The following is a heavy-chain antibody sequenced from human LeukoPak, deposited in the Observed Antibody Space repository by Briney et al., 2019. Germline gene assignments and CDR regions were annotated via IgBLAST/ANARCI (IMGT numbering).Heavy chain of an antibody. J-gene: IGHJ4*02. D-gene: IGHD3-3*01. V-gene: IGHV3-15*07. CDR1: GFTFSNAW. Sequence: GGSLRLSCAASGFTFSNAWMNWVRQAPGKGLEWVGRIKSKTDGGTTDYAAPVKGRFTISRDDSKNTLYLQMNSLRAEDTAIYYCASGGLNDFWSGYGYFDYWGQGTLVTVSS. CDR2: IKSKTDGGTT. CDR3: ASGGLNDFWSGYGYFDY.